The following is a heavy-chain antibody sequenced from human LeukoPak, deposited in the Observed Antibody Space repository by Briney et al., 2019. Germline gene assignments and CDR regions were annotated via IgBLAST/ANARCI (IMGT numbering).Heavy chain of an antibody. D-gene: IGHD1-26*01. V-gene: IGHV1-2*02. Sequence: ASVKVSCKASGYTFTGYYMHWVRQAPGQGLEWMGWINPNSGGTNYAQKFQGRVTMTRDTSISTAYMELSRLRSDDTAVYYCARVVVGATRGWFDPWGQGTLVTVSS. CDR2: INPNSGGT. CDR1: GYTFTGYY. CDR3: ARVVVGATRGWFDP. J-gene: IGHJ5*02.